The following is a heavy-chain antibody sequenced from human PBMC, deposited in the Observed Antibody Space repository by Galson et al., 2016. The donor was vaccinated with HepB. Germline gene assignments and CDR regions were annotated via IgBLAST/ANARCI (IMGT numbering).Heavy chain of an antibody. Sequence: SVKVSCKASGGTFSSNALSWVRQAPGQGFEWMGGIIPLLGTAYYAQKFQGRVTMTADKSTNTAYMELSGLRSEDTAVYYCARDVTRVPTGWLDPWGQGTLVTVSS. J-gene: IGHJ5*02. CDR2: IIPLLGTA. V-gene: IGHV1-69*06. CDR3: ARDVTRVPTGWLDP. CDR1: GGTFSSNA. D-gene: IGHD1-14*01.